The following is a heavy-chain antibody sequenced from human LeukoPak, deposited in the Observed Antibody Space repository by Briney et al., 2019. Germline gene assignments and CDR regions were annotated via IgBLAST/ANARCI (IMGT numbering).Heavy chain of an antibody. J-gene: IGHJ4*02. Sequence: PSETLSLTCAVYGGSFSGYYWSWVRQPPGKGLEWIGEINHSGSTNYNPSLKSRVAISVDTSKNQFSLKLSSVTAADTAVYYCARGETYYYGSGSYYFDYWGQGTLVTVSS. CDR3: ARGETYYYGSGSYYFDY. D-gene: IGHD3-10*01. CDR2: INHSGST. CDR1: GGSFSGYY. V-gene: IGHV4-34*01.